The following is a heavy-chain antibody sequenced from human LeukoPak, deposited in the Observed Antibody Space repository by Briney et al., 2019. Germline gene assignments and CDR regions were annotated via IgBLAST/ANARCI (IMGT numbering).Heavy chain of an antibody. Sequence: EASVKVSCKASGGTFSGYAISWVRQAPGQGLEWMGGIIPIFGTANYAQKFQGRVTITADESTSTAYMELSSLRSEDTAVYYCARGSRRRDLLLYYYGMDVRGQGTTVTVSS. V-gene: IGHV1-69*01. J-gene: IGHJ6*02. CDR3: ARGSRRRDLLLYYYGMDV. D-gene: IGHD2-15*01. CDR1: GGTFSGYA. CDR2: IIPIFGTA.